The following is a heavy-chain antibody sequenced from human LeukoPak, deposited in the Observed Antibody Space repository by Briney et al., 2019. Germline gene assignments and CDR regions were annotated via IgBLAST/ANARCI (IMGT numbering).Heavy chain of an antibody. Sequence: GASVKVSCKSSGYTFTNYYIHWVRQAPGHGLEWMGIVNPSSGDTNYAQKFQGRVTMTRDTSTTTVYMDLSSLSSEDTAVYYCARDRHCSGGICHSNWFDPWGQGTQVTVSS. J-gene: IGHJ5*02. CDR2: VNPSSGDT. CDR1: GYTFTNYY. D-gene: IGHD2-15*01. V-gene: IGHV1-46*01. CDR3: ARDRHCSGGICHSNWFDP.